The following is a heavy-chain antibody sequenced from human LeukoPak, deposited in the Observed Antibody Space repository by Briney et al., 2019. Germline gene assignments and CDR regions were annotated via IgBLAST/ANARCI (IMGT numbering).Heavy chain of an antibody. CDR1: GFSFSTYS. J-gene: IGHJ4*02. Sequence: GGSLRLSCAGSGFSFSTYSMNWVRQAPGKGQEWVSGITGSGANTYYADSVKGRFTISRDNSKNTLYLRMNSLRAEDTAVYYCYYYDSSGFYPQTKIDYWGQGTLVTVSS. V-gene: IGHV3-23*01. CDR3: YYYDSSGFYPQTKIDY. D-gene: IGHD3-22*01. CDR2: ITGSGANT.